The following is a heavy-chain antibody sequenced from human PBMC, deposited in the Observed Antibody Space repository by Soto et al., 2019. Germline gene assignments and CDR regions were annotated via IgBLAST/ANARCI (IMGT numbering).Heavy chain of an antibody. CDR1: GDSVSSNSVA. CDR2: TYYRSKWYN. V-gene: IGHV6-1*01. J-gene: IGHJ3*02. Sequence: QVQLQQSGPGLVKPSQTLSLTCAISGDSVSSNSVAWHWIRQSPSRGLEWLGRTYYRSKWYNDYGVTVKGRITINPDTSKNQFSLQLDSVTPEDTAVYYCARGRFNAFGIWGQGTMVTGSS. D-gene: IGHD3-3*01. CDR3: ARGRFNAFGI.